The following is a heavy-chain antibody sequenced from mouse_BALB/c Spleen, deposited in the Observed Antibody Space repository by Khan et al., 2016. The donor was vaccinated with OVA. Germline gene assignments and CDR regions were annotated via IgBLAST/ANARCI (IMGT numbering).Heavy chain of an antibody. CDR1: GYTFTNYV. CDR2: INTYIGEP. Sequence: QIQLVQSGPELKKPGETVKISCKASGYTFTNYVMNWVKQAPGKGLKWMGWINTYIGEPIYSDDFKGRFALSLDTSASTAYLQIKNLKNEDTATYFCARGNRDFDYWGQGTTLTVSS. D-gene: IGHD2-1*01. CDR3: ARGNRDFDY. J-gene: IGHJ2*01. V-gene: IGHV9-3-1*01.